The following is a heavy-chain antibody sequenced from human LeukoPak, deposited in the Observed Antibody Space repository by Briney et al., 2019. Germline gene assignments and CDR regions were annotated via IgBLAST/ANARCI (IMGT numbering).Heavy chain of an antibody. CDR2: IRYDGSDK. CDR1: GFTFSNYA. D-gene: IGHD6-13*01. CDR3: AKDQSSWYNFDY. J-gene: IGHJ4*02. Sequence: GGSLRLSCAASGFTFSNYAMHWLRQAPGKGLQWVAFIRYDGSDKFYADSVKGRFTISRDNSKNTLYLQMNSLRAEDTALYYCAKDQSSWYNFDYWRQGTLVTDSP. V-gene: IGHV3-30*02.